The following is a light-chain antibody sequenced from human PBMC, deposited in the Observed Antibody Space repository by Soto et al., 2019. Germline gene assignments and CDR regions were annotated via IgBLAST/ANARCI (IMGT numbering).Light chain of an antibody. J-gene: IGLJ2*01. V-gene: IGLV2-14*01. Sequence: QSALTQPASVSGSPGQSITISCTGTTNDVGGYNYVSWYQQHPGKAPKLLIFEVSSRPSGVSNRFSGSKSGNTASLTISALQAEDEADYYCASWDDRLGAVIFGGGTKVTVL. CDR1: TNDVGGYNY. CDR3: ASWDDRLGAVI. CDR2: EVS.